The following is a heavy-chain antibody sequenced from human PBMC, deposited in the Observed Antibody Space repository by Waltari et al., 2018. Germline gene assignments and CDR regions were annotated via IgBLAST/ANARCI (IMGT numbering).Heavy chain of an antibody. CDR1: GGSINSYY. Sequence: QVQLQESGPGLVKPSETLSLTCAVSGGSINSYYWSWIREPPGKGLAWIGHIHYSGSTPYRSSLRSRLSISLDTSKNQFSLKLRSVSAADTAIYYCARLTGYSQESFFDHWGQGALITVSS. D-gene: IGHD3-9*01. J-gene: IGHJ4*02. V-gene: IGHV4-59*01. CDR2: IHYSGST. CDR3: ARLTGYSQESFFDH.